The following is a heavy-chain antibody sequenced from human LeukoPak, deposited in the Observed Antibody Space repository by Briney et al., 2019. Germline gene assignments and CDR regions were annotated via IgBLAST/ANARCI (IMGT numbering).Heavy chain of an antibody. V-gene: IGHV4-59*01. CDR3: ARDPYGDGYFDY. D-gene: IGHD4-17*01. J-gene: IGHJ4*02. CDR1: GGSISSYY. Sequence: SETLSLTCSVSGGSISSYYWTWIRQPPGKGLEWIGYIYYSGSTNYNPSLKSRVTISVDTSKNQLSLKPSSVTAADTAVYYCARDPYGDGYFDYWGQGTLVTVSS. CDR2: IYYSGST.